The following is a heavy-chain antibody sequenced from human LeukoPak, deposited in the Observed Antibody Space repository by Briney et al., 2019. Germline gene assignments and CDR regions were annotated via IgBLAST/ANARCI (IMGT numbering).Heavy chain of an antibody. CDR1: GGSISSYY. J-gene: IGHJ5*02. D-gene: IGHD3-3*01. CDR2: IYTSGST. Sequence: SETLSLTCTVSGGSISSYYWSWIRHPPGKGLQSIRYIYTSGSTNYNPSHKSRVTISVDTSKNQFSLKLSSVTAADTAVYYCARHDYDFWSGYYGVNWFDPWGQGTLVTVSS. V-gene: IGHV4-4*09. CDR3: ARHDYDFWSGYYGVNWFDP.